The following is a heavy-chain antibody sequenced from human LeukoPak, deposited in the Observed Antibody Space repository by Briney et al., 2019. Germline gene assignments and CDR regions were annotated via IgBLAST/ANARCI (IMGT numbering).Heavy chain of an antibody. CDR1: GFTFSGYS. CDR2: IKEDGSEK. CDR3: ARDDAFDI. J-gene: IGHJ3*02. V-gene: IGHV3-7*01. Sequence: PGGSLRLSCAASGFTFSGYSMSWVRQAPGKGLEWVANIKEDGSEKYYVDSVKGRFTISRDNAKNSLYLQMNSLRAEDTAVYYCARDDAFDIWGQGTMVTVSS.